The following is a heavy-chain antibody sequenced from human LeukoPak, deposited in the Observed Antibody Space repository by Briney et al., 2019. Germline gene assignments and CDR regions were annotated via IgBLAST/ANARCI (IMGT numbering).Heavy chain of an antibody. D-gene: IGHD3-3*01. CDR2: IIPIFGTA. CDR1: GGTFSSYA. V-gene: IGHV1-69*06. Sequence: SVKASCKASGGTFSSYAISWVRQAPGQGLEWMGGIIPIFGTANYAQKFQGRVTITADKSTSTAYMELSSLRSEDTAVYYCARDSPRITIFGVVSNGPDAFDIWGQGTMVTVSS. J-gene: IGHJ3*02. CDR3: ARDSPRITIFGVVSNGPDAFDI.